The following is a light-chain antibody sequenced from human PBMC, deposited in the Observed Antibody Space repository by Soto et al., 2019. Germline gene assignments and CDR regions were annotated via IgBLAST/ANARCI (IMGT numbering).Light chain of an antibody. CDR1: QSVSSN. CDR2: GAS. Sequence: EIVMTQSPATLSVSPGERATLSCRASQSVSSNLAWYQQKPGQAPMLLIYGASTRATGIPDRFSGSGSGTEFTLTISSLQSEDFAVYYCQQYNSWPPITFGQGTRLEIK. V-gene: IGKV3-15*01. CDR3: QQYNSWPPIT. J-gene: IGKJ5*01.